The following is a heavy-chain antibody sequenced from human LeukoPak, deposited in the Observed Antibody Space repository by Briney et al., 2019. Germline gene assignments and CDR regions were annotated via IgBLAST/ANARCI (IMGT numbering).Heavy chain of an antibody. J-gene: IGHJ5*02. V-gene: IGHV4-59*01. Sequence: PSETLSLTCTVSGGSISSYYWSWLRQPPGKGLEWIGYIYYSGSTNYNPSLKSRVTISVDTSKNQFSLKLSSVTAADTAVYYCARVESNWFDPWGQGTLVTVSS. CDR2: IYYSGST. CDR3: ARVESNWFDP. CDR1: GGSISSYY.